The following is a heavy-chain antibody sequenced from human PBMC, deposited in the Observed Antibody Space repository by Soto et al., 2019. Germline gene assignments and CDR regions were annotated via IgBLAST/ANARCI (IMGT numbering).Heavy chain of an antibody. D-gene: IGHD3-22*01. J-gene: IGHJ4*02. CDR3: ARVRESXRPKTYYYDSSGLYFDY. CDR1: GGSVSSGSYY. CDR2: IYYSGST. Sequence: SETLSLTCTVSGGSVSSGSYYWSWIRQPPGKGLEWIGYIYYSGSTNYNPSLKSRVTISVDTSKNQFSLKLSSVTAADTAVYYCARVRESXRPKTYYYDSSGLYFDYWGQGTLVTVSS. V-gene: IGHV4-61*01.